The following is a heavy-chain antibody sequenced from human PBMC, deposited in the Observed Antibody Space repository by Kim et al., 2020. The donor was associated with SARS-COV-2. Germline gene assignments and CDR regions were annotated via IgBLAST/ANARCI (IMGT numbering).Heavy chain of an antibody. CDR1: GGTFSSYA. Sequence: SVKVSCKASGGTFSSYAISWVRQAPGQGLEWMGGIIPIFGTANYAQKFQGRVTITADESTSTAYMELSSLRSEDTAVYYCDMAGWRVGPTHYYYYGMDVWGQGTTVTVSS. D-gene: IGHD3-3*01. V-gene: IGHV1-69*13. CDR2: IIPIFGTA. J-gene: IGHJ6*02. CDR3: DMAGWRVGPTHYYYYGMDV.